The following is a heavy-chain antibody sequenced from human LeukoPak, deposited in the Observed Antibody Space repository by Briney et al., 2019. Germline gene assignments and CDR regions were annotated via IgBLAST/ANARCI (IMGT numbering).Heavy chain of an antibody. CDR2: ISAYNGNT. J-gene: IGHJ4*02. Sequence: GASVKVSCKASGYTFTSYGISWVRQAPGQGLEWMGWISAYNGNTNYAQKLQGRVTMTTDTSTSTAYMELRSLRSDDTAVYYCARSDGGDTAMVRGFDYWGQGTLVTVSS. V-gene: IGHV1-18*01. CDR3: ARSDGGDTAMVRGFDY. CDR1: GYTFTSYG. D-gene: IGHD5-18*01.